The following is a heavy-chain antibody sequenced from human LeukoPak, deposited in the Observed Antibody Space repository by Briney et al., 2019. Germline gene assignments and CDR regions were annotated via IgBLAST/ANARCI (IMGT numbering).Heavy chain of an antibody. CDR3: ANPEWLLPSYYYYGLDV. Sequence: PGGSLRLSCAASGFTFSSYAMSWVRQAPGKGLEWVSSIRGNGVSTYYADSVKGRFTISRDNSKNTLYLQMDSLRVEDTAVYYCANPEWLLPSYYYYGLDVWGQGTTVTVSS. D-gene: IGHD3-3*01. CDR1: GFTFSSYA. V-gene: IGHV3-23*01. J-gene: IGHJ6*02. CDR2: IRGNGVST.